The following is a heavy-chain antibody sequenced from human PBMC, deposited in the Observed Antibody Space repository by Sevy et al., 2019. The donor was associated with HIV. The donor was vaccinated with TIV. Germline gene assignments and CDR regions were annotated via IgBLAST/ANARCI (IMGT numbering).Heavy chain of an antibody. J-gene: IGHJ4*01. CDR1: GDSFSNNSYY. CDR3: ARHDYDSSSFDY. D-gene: IGHD3-22*01. CDR2: FYSRGSP. Sequence: SETLSLTCAVSGDSFSNNSYYWGWIRQTPGKGLEWIGSFYSRGSPYYNPSLKSRVTIGVDTSRSQFSLNLRSVTAADTAVYYCARHDYDSSSFDYWGHGTLVTVSS. V-gene: IGHV4-39*01.